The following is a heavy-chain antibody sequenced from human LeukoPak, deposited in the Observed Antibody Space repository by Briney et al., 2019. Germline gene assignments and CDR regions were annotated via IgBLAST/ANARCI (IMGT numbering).Heavy chain of an antibody. CDR3: ARGTVSRFGELFSKRYAFDI. Sequence: SETLSLTCAVYGGSFSGYYWGWIRQPPGKGLEWIGEINHSGSTNYNPSLKSRVTISVDTSKNQFSLKLSSVTAADTAVYYCARGTVSRFGELFSKRYAFDIWGQGTMVTVSS. J-gene: IGHJ3*02. CDR1: GGSFSGYY. D-gene: IGHD3-10*01. CDR2: INHSGST. V-gene: IGHV4-34*01.